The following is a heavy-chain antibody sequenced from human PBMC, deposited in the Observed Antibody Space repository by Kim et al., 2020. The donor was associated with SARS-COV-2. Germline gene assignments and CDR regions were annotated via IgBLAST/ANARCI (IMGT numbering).Heavy chain of an antibody. V-gene: IGHV1-18*01. J-gene: IGHJ4*02. Sequence: ASVKVSCKASGYTFTSYGISWVRQAPGQGLEWMGWISAYNGNTNYAQKLQGRVTMTTDTSTSTAYMELRSLRSDDTAVYYCARDAYVWGSYRYTGYWGQGTLVTVSS. CDR2: ISAYNGNT. CDR1: GYTFTSYG. D-gene: IGHD3-16*02. CDR3: ARDAYVWGSYRYTGY.